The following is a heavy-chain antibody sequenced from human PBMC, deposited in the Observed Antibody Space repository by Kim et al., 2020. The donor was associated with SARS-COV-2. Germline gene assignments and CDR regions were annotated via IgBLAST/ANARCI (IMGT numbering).Heavy chain of an antibody. CDR2: ISSSSSYI. J-gene: IGHJ4*02. D-gene: IGHD4-17*01. V-gene: IGHV3-21*01. Sequence: GGSLRLSCAASGFTFSSYSMNWVRQAPGKGLEWVSSISSSSSYIYYADSVKGRFTISRDNAKNSLYLQMNSLRAEDTAVYYCARALFGTVTTGVPDYWGQGTLVTVSS. CDR3: ARALFGTVTTGVPDY. CDR1: GFTFSSYS.